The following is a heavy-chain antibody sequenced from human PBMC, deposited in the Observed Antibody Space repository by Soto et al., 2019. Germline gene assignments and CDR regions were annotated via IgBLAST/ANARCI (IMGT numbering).Heavy chain of an antibody. Sequence: PGGSLRLSCTASKFTINGYAMHWARQAPGKGLEWVAAISFDGVNKYYTDSVKGRFSISRDNSKNSIYLKMNRLRREDSAVYHCARSFNGSGYIWDAMDVWGQGNTVTLSS. D-gene: IGHD3-3*01. CDR2: ISFDGVNK. CDR3: ARSFNGSGYIWDAMDV. V-gene: IGHV3-30-3*01. J-gene: IGHJ6*02. CDR1: KFTINGYA.